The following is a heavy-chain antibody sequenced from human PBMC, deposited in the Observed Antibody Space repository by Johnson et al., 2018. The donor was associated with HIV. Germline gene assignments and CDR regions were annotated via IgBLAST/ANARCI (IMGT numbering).Heavy chain of an antibody. V-gene: IGHV3-15*01. J-gene: IGHJ3*02. D-gene: IGHD6-13*01. Sequence: VQLVESGGGLVQPGGSLRLSCAASGFTFSDYYMSWIRQAPGKGLEWVGRIKSKTDGGTTDYAAPVKGRFTISRADSKNTRYLQMNSLRAEDTAVYYCAKGEKGIGAFDIWGQGTMVTVSS. CDR3: AKGEKGIGAFDI. CDR2: IKSKTDGGTT. CDR1: GFTFSDYY.